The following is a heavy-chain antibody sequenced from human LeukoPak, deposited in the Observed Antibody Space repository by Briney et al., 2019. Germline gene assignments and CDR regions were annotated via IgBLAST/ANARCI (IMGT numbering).Heavy chain of an antibody. CDR3: AKDRGYYDSSGLPQDY. CDR2: TVGGGDGT. V-gene: IGHV3-23*01. CDR1: GFTFSSTS. D-gene: IGHD3-22*01. J-gene: IGHJ4*02. Sequence: GGSLRLSCAASGFTFSSTSMSWVRQAPGKGLEWVAVTVGGGDGTYYADSVKGRFTISRDNSKNTLYLQMNSLRAEDTAVYYCAKDRGYYDSSGLPQDYWGQGTLVTVSS.